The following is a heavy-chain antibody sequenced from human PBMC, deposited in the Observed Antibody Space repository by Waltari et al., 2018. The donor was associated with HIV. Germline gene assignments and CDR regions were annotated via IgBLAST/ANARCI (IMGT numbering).Heavy chain of an antibody. CDR1: GFTFTSNG. J-gene: IGHJ4*02. CDR3: ARDPATVTTSIDY. CDR2: IGYDGSNK. V-gene: IGHV3-33*01. D-gene: IGHD4-17*01. Sequence: QVQLVASGGGVVQTGRYLRLSCAAAGFTFTSNGLHWLRQAPGKGMEWVAGIGYDGSNKYYADTGKGRFTISRANSKNTLYLQMNSLRAEDTAVYYCARDPATVTTSIDYWGQGTLVTVSS.